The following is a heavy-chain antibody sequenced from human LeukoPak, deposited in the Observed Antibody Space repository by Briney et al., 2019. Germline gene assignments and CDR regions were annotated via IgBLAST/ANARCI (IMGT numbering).Heavy chain of an antibody. CDR2: VYYRGSP. CDR3: ALRGYYYVAQFDP. V-gene: IGHV4-39*01. Sequence: SETLSLTCTLSGGSISSRTYYWGWVSQSPGKGMEWIGCVYYRGSPHHNVALKRRLNVSVDTSKNMFFLKLTSVPAAGTAVYCVALRGYYYVAQFDPWGQATLVTVSS. CDR1: GGSISSRTYY. J-gene: IGHJ5*02. D-gene: IGHD5-18*01.